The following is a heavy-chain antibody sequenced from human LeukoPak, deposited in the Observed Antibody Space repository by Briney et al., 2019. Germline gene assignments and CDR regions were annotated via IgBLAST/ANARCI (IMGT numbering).Heavy chain of an antibody. CDR3: AKKFTGTTVISGDYFDY. Sequence: GGSLRLSCAAAGFTFSSYSVHWVRQAPGKGLEWVAVTSSDGSKKYYADSVKGRFTISRDNSKNTLYLQMNSLRAEDTAVYYCAKKFTGTTVISGDYFDYWGQGTLVTVSS. J-gene: IGHJ4*02. CDR2: TSSDGSKK. V-gene: IGHV3-30-3*02. D-gene: IGHD4-17*01. CDR1: GFTFSSYS.